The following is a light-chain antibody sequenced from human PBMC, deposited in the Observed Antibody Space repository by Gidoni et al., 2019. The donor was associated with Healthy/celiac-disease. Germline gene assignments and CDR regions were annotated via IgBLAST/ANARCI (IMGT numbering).Light chain of an antibody. CDR3: QSYDSSLSGWV. CDR1: SSHIGAGSD. V-gene: IGLV1-40*01. Sequence: QSVLTQPPSVSGAPGQRVTISCTGGSSHIGAGSDVPWYQQLPGTAPKLLIYGNSNRPSGVPDRFSGSKSGTSASLAITGLQAEDEADYYCQSYDSSLSGWVFGGGTKLTVL. J-gene: IGLJ3*02. CDR2: GNS.